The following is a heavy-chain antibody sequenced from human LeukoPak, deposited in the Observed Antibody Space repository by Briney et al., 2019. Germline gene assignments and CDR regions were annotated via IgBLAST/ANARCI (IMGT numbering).Heavy chain of an antibody. CDR3: ARWGYSSGWYYLDY. D-gene: IGHD6-19*01. J-gene: IGHJ4*02. Sequence: GGSLRPSCAASGFTFSNYWMSWVRQAPGKGLEWGANIKEDGSEKYYVDSVKGRFTISRDNAKNSLFLQRNSLRGEDTAVYYCARWGYSSGWYYLDYRGQGILVTVSS. V-gene: IGHV3-7*01. CDR2: IKEDGSEK. CDR1: GFTFSNYW.